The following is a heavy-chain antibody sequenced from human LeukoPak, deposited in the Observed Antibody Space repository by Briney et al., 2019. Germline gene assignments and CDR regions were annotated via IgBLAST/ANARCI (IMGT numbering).Heavy chain of an antibody. V-gene: IGHV3-30*18. CDR1: GFTFSSYG. D-gene: IGHD2-2*01. CDR2: ISYDGSNK. J-gene: IGHJ6*02. CDR3: AKDVADIVVVSTRYYYYGMDV. Sequence: GGSLRLSCAASGFTFSSYGMHWVRQAPGKGLEWVAVISYDGSNKYYADSVKGRFTISRDNSKNTLYLQMNSLRAEDTAVYYCAKDVADIVVVSTRYYYYGMDVWAQGTTVTVSS.